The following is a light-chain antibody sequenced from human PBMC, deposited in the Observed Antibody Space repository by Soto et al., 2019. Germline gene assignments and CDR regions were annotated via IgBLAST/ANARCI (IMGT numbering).Light chain of an antibody. J-gene: IGLJ2*01. V-gene: IGLV2-14*03. CDR3: SSYTSGGTFVV. CDR2: DVN. Sequence: QSALTQPASVSGSPGQSITISCTGASSDIRDYDFVSWYQQHPAKAPKLMIYDVNNRPSGVSLRFSGSKSGNTASLTISGLQAEDEADYYCSSYTSGGTFVVFGGGTKLTVL. CDR1: SSDIRDYDF.